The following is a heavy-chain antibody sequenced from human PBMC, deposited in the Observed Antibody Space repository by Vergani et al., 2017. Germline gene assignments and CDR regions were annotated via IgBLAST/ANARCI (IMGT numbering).Heavy chain of an antibody. J-gene: IGHJ4*02. V-gene: IGHV1-69*05. CDR3: ARDYYESSGNYYRDS. CDR2: IIPIFGTA. Sequence: QVQLVQSGAEVKKPGSSVKVSCKASGGTFSSYAISWVRQAPGQGLEWMGRIIPIFGTANYAQKFQGRVTMARDTSTSTVYMELSSLRSEDRAVYYCARDYYESSGNYYRDSWGQGTQVTVSS. D-gene: IGHD3-22*01. CDR1: GGTFSSYA.